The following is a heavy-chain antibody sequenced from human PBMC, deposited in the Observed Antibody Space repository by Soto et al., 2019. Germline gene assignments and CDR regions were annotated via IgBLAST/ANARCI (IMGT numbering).Heavy chain of an antibody. CDR2: TYYQSKWYN. J-gene: IGHJ4*02. CDR3: ARGWLKTGFDS. CDR1: GEAVSSNSAA. D-gene: IGHD5-12*01. Sequence: TLSLTCVMSGEAVSSNSAAGDWIRQSPSRGLEWLGRTYYQSKWYNDYAVSVKSRISISPDTSKNQFSLQLNSVTAEDTAVYYCARGWLKTGFDSWGQGTLVTVSS. V-gene: IGHV6-1*01.